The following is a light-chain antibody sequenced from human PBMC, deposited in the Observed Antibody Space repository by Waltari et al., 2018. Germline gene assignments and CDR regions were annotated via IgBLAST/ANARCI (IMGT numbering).Light chain of an antibody. V-gene: IGKV2-28*01. CDR3: MQGLQTPYT. J-gene: IGKJ2*01. CDR2: WGS. Sequence: DIVMTQSPLSLSITPGEPASISCRSSQSPLHSAGYTFSDWYLQKPGQSPQLLIYWGSYRASGVPDRFSGSRSGTDFTLKISRVEAEDVGVYYCMQGLQTPYTFGQGTELEIK. CDR1: QSPLHSAGYTF.